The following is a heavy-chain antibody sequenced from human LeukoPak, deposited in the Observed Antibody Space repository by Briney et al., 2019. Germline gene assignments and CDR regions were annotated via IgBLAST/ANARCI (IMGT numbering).Heavy chain of an antibody. CDR2: ISSDGSTI. CDR1: GFTFSDYY. J-gene: IGHJ3*02. CDR3: ARDSRGAFDI. V-gene: IGHV3-11*01. Sequence: GGSLRLSCAASGFTFSDYYINWIRQAPGKGLEWVSYISSDGSTIYSADSLKGRFTISRDNAKHSLYLQMNSLRAEDTAVYYCARDSRGAFDIWGQGTMVTVSS. D-gene: IGHD3-10*01.